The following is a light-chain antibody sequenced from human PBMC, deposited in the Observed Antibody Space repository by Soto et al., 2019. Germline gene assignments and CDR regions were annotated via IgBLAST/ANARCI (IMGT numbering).Light chain of an antibody. CDR1: QDISYH. V-gene: IGKV1-27*01. CDR2: AAS. J-gene: IGKJ4*01. Sequence: DIQMTQSPSSLSASVGDRVIITCRASQDISYHLAWYQQKPGKVPKLLIYAASTLQSGVPSRFSGSGFGTDFTLTISSLQPEDVASYYCQKYNSVPLTFGGGTKVEIK. CDR3: QKYNSVPLT.